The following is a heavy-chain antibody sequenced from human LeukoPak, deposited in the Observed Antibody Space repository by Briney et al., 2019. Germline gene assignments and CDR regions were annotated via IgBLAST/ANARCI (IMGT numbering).Heavy chain of an antibody. D-gene: IGHD3-3*01. CDR3: ANGELERGYYYYYVDV. CDR1: GFTFNRYA. Sequence: PGGSLRLPCAASGFTFNRYAMSWVRQAPGKGLEWVAFIRYDGSNKYYADSVKGRFTISRDNSKNTLYLQMNSLRAEDTAVYYCANGELERGYYYYYVDVWGKGTTVTVSS. CDR2: IRYDGSNK. J-gene: IGHJ6*03. V-gene: IGHV3-30*02.